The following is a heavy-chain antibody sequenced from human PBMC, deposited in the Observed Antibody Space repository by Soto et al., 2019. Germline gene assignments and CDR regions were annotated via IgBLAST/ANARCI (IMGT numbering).Heavy chain of an antibody. V-gene: IGHV3-53*01. CDR2: IYNDGTT. D-gene: IGHD3-10*01. CDR1: GLPVAGSY. CDR3: VRPLPSGQTHARDV. J-gene: IGHJ6*02. Sequence: QPGGSLRLSCVASGLPVAGSYMAWVRQAPGKGLEWASVIYNDGTTYYSQSVEGRFTISRDTSKNTLYLQMDRLRDEDTAVYYCVRPLPSGQTHARDVWGQRTTVTVSS.